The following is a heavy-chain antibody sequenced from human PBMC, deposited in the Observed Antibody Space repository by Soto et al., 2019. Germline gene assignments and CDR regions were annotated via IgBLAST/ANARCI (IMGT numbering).Heavy chain of an antibody. J-gene: IGHJ4*02. CDR2: IYYSGST. D-gene: IGHD6-19*01. CDR3: ARRGLGNFFYY. V-gene: IGHV4-39*01. CDR1: GGSINSNTYS. Sequence: SETLSLTCTVSGGSINSNTYSWAWIRQPPEKGLEWIGTIYYSGSTYYNPSLKSRVTISVDTSKNEFSLKLSSVTAADTAVFYCARRGLGNFFYYWGQGALVTVS.